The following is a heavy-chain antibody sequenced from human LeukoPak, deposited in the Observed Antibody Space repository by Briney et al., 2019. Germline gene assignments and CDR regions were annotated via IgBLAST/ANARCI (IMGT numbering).Heavy chain of an antibody. CDR1: GFTSRSYV. D-gene: IGHD6-6*01. J-gene: IGHJ4*02. CDR3: AKGVIAARYFDY. CDR2: ISGSGANT. Sequence: PGGSLRLSCAASGFTSRSYVMSWVRQAPGKGLQGVSGISGSGANTYYADSAKGRFTISRDNSKNTLYLQINSLTAEDTAIYYCAKGVIAARYFDYWGQGTLVTVSS. V-gene: IGHV3-23*01.